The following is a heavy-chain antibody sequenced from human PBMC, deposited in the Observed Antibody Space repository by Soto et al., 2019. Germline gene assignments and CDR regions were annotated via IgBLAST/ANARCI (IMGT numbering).Heavy chain of an antibody. CDR2: IWYDGSNK. D-gene: IGHD3-3*01. J-gene: IGHJ5*02. CDR1: GFTFSSYG. V-gene: IGHV3-33*01. Sequence: GGALRLSCSASGFTFSSYGMPWVRQAPGKGLEWVAVIWYDGSNKYYADSVKGRFTISRDNSKNTLYLQMNSLRAEDTAVYYCARGEQSITIFGVVITHNWFDPWGQGTLVTVSS. CDR3: ARGEQSITIFGVVITHNWFDP.